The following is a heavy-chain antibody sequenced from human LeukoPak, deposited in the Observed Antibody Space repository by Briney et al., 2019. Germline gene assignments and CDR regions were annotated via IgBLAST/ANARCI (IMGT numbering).Heavy chain of an antibody. Sequence: PSETLSLTCTVSGGSISSGDYYWSWIRQPPGKGLEWIGYIYYSGSTYYNPSLKSRVTISVDTSKNQFSLKLSSVTAADTAVYYCARDQIVVPAADWRYSSSSEGFDPWGQGTLVTVSS. D-gene: IGHD6-6*01. V-gene: IGHV4-30-4*08. CDR3: ARDQIVVPAADWRYSSSSEGFDP. CDR2: IYYSGST. J-gene: IGHJ5*02. CDR1: GGSISSGDYY.